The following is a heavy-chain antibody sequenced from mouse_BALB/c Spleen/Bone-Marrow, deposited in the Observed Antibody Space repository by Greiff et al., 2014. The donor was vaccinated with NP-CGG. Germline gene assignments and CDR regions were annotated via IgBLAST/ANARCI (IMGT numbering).Heavy chain of an antibody. D-gene: IGHD1-2*01. CDR1: GYTFTDNY. Sequence: VQLKQSGPELVKPGASVKMSCKASGYTFTDNYMKWVKQSHRKSLEWIGDINPNNGDTFYNQKFKGKATLTVDKSSSTAYMHLNSLTSEDSAVYYCAREKYGPAWFAYWGQGTLVTVSA. V-gene: IGHV1-26*01. CDR3: AREKYGPAWFAY. CDR2: INPNNGDT. J-gene: IGHJ3*01.